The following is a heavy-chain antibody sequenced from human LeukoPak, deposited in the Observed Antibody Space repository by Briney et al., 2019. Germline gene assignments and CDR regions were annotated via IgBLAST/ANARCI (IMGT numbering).Heavy chain of an antibody. CDR3: AKEVRTSGRAGIFGY. Sequence: GRSLRLSCAASGFTFSSYGMHWVRQAPGKGLEWVAVISYDGSNKYYADSVKGRFTISRDNSKNTLYLEMNSLSAEDTAVYYCAKEVRTSGRAGIFGYWGQGTLVTVSS. J-gene: IGHJ4*02. CDR2: ISYDGSNK. V-gene: IGHV3-30*18. D-gene: IGHD2-2*01. CDR1: GFTFSSYG.